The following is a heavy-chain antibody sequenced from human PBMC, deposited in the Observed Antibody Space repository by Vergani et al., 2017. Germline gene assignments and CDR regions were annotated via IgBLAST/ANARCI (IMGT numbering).Heavy chain of an antibody. Sequence: VHLVESGGGLVQPGRSLRLSCSGSGFTLGDYAMTWVRQAPGKGLEWIGEINHSGSTNYNPSLKSRVTISVDTSKNQFSLKLSSVTAADTAVYYCARRREGLRYFDWLSVAPAFDIWGQGTMVTVSS. V-gene: IGHV4-34*01. CDR2: INHSGST. CDR3: ARRREGLRYFDWLSVAPAFDI. J-gene: IGHJ3*02. CDR1: GFTLGDYA. D-gene: IGHD3-9*01.